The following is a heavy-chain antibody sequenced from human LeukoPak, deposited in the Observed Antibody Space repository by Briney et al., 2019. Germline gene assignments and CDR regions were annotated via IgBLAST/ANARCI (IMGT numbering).Heavy chain of an antibody. Sequence: GGSLRLSCAASGFTFSSYAMSWVRQAPGKGLEWVSAISGSGGSTYYADSVKGRFTISRDNSKNTLYLQMNSLSAEDTAVYYCAKDDPRYIVVVPAAILDDWGQGTLVTVSS. CDR3: AKDDPRYIVVVPAAILDD. CDR2: ISGSGGST. J-gene: IGHJ4*02. V-gene: IGHV3-23*01. D-gene: IGHD2-2*02. CDR1: GFTFSSYA.